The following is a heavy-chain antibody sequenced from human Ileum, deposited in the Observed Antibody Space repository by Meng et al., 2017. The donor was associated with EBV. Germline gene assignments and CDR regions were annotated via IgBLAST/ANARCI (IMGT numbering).Heavy chain of an antibody. Sequence: SGPLLLKPSATLSFPCRFSCDYVSSGGNYWRWIRQPPAKGLELIGYIYNSGRTNYNPSLKSRVTVSVDTSKNQFSLKLSSVTAADTAVYYCARDGYSSGSDWGQGTLVTVSS. V-gene: IGHV4-61*08. CDR2: IYNSGRT. D-gene: IGHD6-19*01. CDR1: CDYVSSGGNY. CDR3: ARDGYSSGSD. J-gene: IGHJ4*02.